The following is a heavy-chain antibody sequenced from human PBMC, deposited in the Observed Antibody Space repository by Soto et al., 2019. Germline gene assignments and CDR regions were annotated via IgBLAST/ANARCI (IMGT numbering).Heavy chain of an antibody. CDR3: TTDSYSTIIIVRFDY. J-gene: IGHJ4*01. Sequence: PGGSLRLSCAASGFTFTNAWINWVRQAPGKGLEWVGRIKSKTDGGTTDYAEPVKGRFAISRDDSNNMVYLQMNSLKIEDTAVYYCTTDSYSTIIIVRFDYWGHGTRVNVS. D-gene: IGHD3-22*01. CDR1: GFTFTNAW. V-gene: IGHV3-15*07. CDR2: IKSKTDGGTT.